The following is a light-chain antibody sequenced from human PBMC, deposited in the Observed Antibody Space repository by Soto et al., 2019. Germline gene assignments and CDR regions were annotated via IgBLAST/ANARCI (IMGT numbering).Light chain of an antibody. CDR3: QQYNSWPLA. V-gene: IGKV3-15*01. Sequence: EIVRRQSPSTLSLSPGERATLSCRASQNFANYLAWYQQKPGQAPRLLTYGASTRATGIPARISGSGSGTEFTLTISSLQSEDFAVYYCQQYNSWPLAFGGGTKVDI. CDR1: QNFANY. J-gene: IGKJ4*01. CDR2: GAS.